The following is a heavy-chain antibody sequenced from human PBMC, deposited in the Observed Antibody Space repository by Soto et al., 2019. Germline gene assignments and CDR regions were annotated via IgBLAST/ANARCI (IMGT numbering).Heavy chain of an antibody. J-gene: IGHJ5*02. CDR3: ARGYGGYFHWFDP. V-gene: IGHV1-3*01. CDR2: INAGNGNT. D-gene: IGHD4-17*01. CDR1: GYTFTSYA. Sequence: QVQLVQSGAEVKKPGASVKVSCKASGYTFTSYAMHWVRQAPGQRLEWMGWINAGNGNTKYSQKFQGRVTITRDTSANTAYMDLSSLRSEDTAVYYCARGYGGYFHWFDPWGQGTLVTVSS.